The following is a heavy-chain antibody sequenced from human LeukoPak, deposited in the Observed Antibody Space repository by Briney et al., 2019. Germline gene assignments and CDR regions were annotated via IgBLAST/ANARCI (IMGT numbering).Heavy chain of an antibody. D-gene: IGHD5-18*01. CDR3: ANINTAMVAGVFDI. Sequence: PGRSLRLSCAASGFTFDDYAMHWVRQAPGKGLEWVSGISWNSGSIGYADSVKGRFTISRDNAKNSLYLQMNSLRAEDTALYYCANINTAMVAGVFDIWGQGTMVTVSS. J-gene: IGHJ3*02. CDR1: GFTFDDYA. V-gene: IGHV3-9*01. CDR2: ISWNSGSI.